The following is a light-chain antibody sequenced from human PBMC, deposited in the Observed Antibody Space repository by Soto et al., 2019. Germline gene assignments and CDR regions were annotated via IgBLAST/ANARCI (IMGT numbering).Light chain of an antibody. CDR2: AAS. J-gene: IGKJ4*01. Sequence: DIHMTQSPSSVSASVGDSVIITCRASQDISSWVAWYQQKPGKAPKLLISAASSLESGVPRRFSGSGSGTDFTLIISSLQPEDFATYLCQQGDSFPFTFGRGTKVEIK. V-gene: IGKV1-12*01. CDR3: QQGDSFPFT. CDR1: QDISSW.